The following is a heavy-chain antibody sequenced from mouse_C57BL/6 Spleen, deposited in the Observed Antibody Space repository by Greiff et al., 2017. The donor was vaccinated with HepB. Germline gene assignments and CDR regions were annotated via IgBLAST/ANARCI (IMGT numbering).Heavy chain of an antibody. CDR3: ARIYYDYDGGFAY. J-gene: IGHJ3*01. V-gene: IGHV1-81*01. CDR2: IYPRSGNT. CDR1: GYTFTSYG. D-gene: IGHD2-4*01. Sequence: QVQLQQSGAELARPGASVKLSCKASGYTFTSYGISWVKQRTGQGLEWIGEIYPRSGNTYYNEKFKGKATLTADKSSSTAYMELRSLTSEDSAVYFCARIYYDYDGGFAYWGQGTLVTVSA.